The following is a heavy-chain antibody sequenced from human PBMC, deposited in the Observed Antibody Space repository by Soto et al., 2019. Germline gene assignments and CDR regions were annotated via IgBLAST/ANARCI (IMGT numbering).Heavy chain of an antibody. Sequence: ASVKVSCKASGGTFSSYTISWVRQAPGQGLEWMGRIIPILGIANYAQKFQGRVTITADKSTSTAYMELSSLRSEDTAVYYCASSWKRVPGYYYYYYMDVWGKGTTVTVSS. V-gene: IGHV1-69*02. CDR3: ASSWKRVPGYYYYYYMDV. CDR2: IIPILGIA. D-gene: IGHD1-1*01. CDR1: GGTFSSYT. J-gene: IGHJ6*03.